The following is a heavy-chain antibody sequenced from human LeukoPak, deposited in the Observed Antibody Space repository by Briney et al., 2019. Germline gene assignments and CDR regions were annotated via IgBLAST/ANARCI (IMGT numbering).Heavy chain of an antibody. CDR2: IKHDGGEK. V-gene: IGHV3-7*03. D-gene: IGHD3-3*01. CDR3: ARVSVITIFGVVITTFDY. Sequence: GGSLRLSCTASGFTFNDYYMSWIRQAPGKGLEWVASIKHDGGEKFYVDSVKGRFTISRDDAKDSLFLQMNSLRAEDTAVYYCARVSVITIFGVVITTFDYWGQGTLVTVSS. J-gene: IGHJ4*02. CDR1: GFTFNDYY.